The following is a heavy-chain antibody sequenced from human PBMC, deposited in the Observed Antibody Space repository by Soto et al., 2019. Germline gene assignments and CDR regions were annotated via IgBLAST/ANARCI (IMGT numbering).Heavy chain of an antibody. Sequence: ASVKVSCKASGYTFTSYDINWVRQATGQGLEWMGWMNPNSGNTGYAQKFQGRVTMTTDTSTSTAYMELMSLRSDDTAVYYCARDHFPPGYDGSGYEQFDHWGQGTLVTVSS. V-gene: IGHV1-8*01. D-gene: IGHD3-22*01. CDR2: MNPNSGNT. J-gene: IGHJ4*02. CDR3: ARDHFPPGYDGSGYEQFDH. CDR1: GYTFTSYD.